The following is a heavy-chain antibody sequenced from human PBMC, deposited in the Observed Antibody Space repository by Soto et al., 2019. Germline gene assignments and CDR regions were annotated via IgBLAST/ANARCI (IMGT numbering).Heavy chain of an antibody. CDR2: LHSSGFA. CDR1: GASMSDYH. D-gene: IGHD1-26*01. V-gene: IGHV4-59*01. J-gene: IGHJ4*02. CDR3: ARSGHTFVGAV. Sequence: SETLSLTCTVYGASMSDYHGSWIRQSPGKGLEHIGYLHSSGFAEYNPSLRSRVTISMDTSKNQFSLKLSFVTAADTAIYYCARSGHTFVGAVWGQGILVTVSS.